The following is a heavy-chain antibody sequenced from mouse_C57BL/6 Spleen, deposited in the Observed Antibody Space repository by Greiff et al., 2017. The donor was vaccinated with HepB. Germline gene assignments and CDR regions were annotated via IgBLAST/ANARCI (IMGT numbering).Heavy chain of an antibody. CDR1: GYTFTSYW. J-gene: IGHJ2*01. D-gene: IGHD1-1*01. CDR3: ARRYYGSPYFDY. V-gene: IGHV1-59*01. Sequence: VQLQQPGAELVRPGTSVKLSCKASGYTFTSYWMHWVKQRPGQGLEWIGVIDPSDSYTNYNQKFKGKATLTVDTSSSTAYMQLSSLTSEDSAVYYCARRYYGSPYFDYWGQGTTLTVSS. CDR2: IDPSDSYT.